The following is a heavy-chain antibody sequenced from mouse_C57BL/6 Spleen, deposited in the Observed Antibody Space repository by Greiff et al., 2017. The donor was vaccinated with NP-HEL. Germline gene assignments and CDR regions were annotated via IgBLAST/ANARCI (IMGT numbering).Heavy chain of an antibody. CDR2: SRNKANDYTT. CDR1: GFTFSDFY. V-gene: IGHV7-1*01. Sequence: EVKLMESGGGLVQSGRSLRLSCATSGFTFSDFYMEWVRQAPGKGLEWIAASRNKANDYTTEYSASVKGRFIVSRDTSQSILYLQMNALRAEDTAIYYCARDAYYGSSHVYWGQGTLVTVSA. J-gene: IGHJ3*01. D-gene: IGHD1-1*01. CDR3: ARDAYYGSSHVY.